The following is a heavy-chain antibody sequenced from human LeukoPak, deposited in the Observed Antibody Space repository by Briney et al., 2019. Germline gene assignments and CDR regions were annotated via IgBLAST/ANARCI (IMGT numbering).Heavy chain of an antibody. CDR3: ARRPIVVVPAAIGYGTDV. Sequence: GGSLRLSCAASGFTFSSYGMHWVRQAPGKGLEWVAVIWYDGSNKYYADSVKGRFTISRDNSKNTLYLQMNSLRAEDTAVYYCARRPIVVVPAAIGYGTDVWGQGTTVTVSS. V-gene: IGHV3-33*01. J-gene: IGHJ6*02. CDR1: GFTFSSYG. CDR2: IWYDGSNK. D-gene: IGHD2-2*01.